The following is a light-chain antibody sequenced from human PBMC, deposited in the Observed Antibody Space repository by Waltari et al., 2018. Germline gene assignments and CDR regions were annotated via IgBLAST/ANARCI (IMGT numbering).Light chain of an antibody. V-gene: IGLV1-44*01. CDR3: AAWDDNLNGVV. CDR1: SSTIGSKT. Sequence: QSVLAQPPSASGTPGPRVTISCSGSSSTIGSKTLNWYQPLPGTAPKLLIYSINQRPSGVPDRFSGSKSGTSASLAISGLQSEDEADYYCAAWDDNLNGVVFGGGTKLTVL. CDR2: SIN. J-gene: IGLJ3*02.